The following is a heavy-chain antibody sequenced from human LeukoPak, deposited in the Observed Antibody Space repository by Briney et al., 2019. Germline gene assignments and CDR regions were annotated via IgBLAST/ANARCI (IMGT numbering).Heavy chain of an antibody. Sequence: PSETLSLTCTVSGGSISSSSCYWGWIRQPPGKGLEWIGSIYYSGSTYYNPSLKSRVTISVDTSKNQFSLKLSSVTAADTAVYYCARMYYDFWSGYPNDQFDYWGQGTLVTVSS. J-gene: IGHJ4*02. CDR3: ARMYYDFWSGYPNDQFDY. CDR2: IYYSGST. V-gene: IGHV4-39*01. D-gene: IGHD3-3*01. CDR1: GGSISSSSCY.